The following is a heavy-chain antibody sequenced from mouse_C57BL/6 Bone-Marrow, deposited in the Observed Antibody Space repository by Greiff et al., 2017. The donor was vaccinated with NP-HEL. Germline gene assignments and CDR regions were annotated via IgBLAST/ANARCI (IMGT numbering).Heavy chain of an antibody. D-gene: IGHD3-2*02. CDR2: IYPRSGNT. J-gene: IGHJ3*01. CDR3: AGTAQASWFAY. V-gene: IGHV1-81*01. CDR1: GYTFTSYG. Sequence: VQLVESGAELARPGASVKLSCKASGYTFTSYGISWVKQRTGQGLEWIGEIYPRSGNTYYNEKFKGKATLTADKSSSTAYMELRSLTSEDSAVYFCAGTAQASWFAYWGQGTLVTVSA.